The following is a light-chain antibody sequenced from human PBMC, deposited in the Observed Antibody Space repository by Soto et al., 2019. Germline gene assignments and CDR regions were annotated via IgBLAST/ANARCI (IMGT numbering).Light chain of an antibody. J-gene: IGLJ2*01. CDR2: EVS. V-gene: IGLV2-14*01. CDR3: SSYTTSRTEV. CDR1: SSDIGTYKF. Sequence: QSVLTQPASVSGSPGQSITISCTGTSSDIGTYKFVSWYQQHPGKTPKVVIYEVSNRPLGGCNRFSGSKSDNTASLTISGLQAEDEADYNCSSYTTSRTEVFGGGTKLTVL.